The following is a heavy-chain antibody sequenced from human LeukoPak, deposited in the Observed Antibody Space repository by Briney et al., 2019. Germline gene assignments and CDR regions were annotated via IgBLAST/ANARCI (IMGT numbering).Heavy chain of an antibody. D-gene: IGHD5-12*01. V-gene: IGHV4-39*01. CDR2: IYYSGST. CDR1: GFTFSSYA. CDR3: ASSLGLYGYAFDY. J-gene: IGHJ4*02. Sequence: GSLRLSCAASGFTFSSYAMSWVRQPPGKGLEWIGSIYYSGSTYYNPSLKSRVTISVDTSKNQFSLKLSSVTAADTAVYYCASSLGLYGYAFDYWGQGTLVTVSS.